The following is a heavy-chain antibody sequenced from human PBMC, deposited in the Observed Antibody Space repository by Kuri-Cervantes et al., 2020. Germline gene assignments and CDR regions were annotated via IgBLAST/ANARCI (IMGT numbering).Heavy chain of an antibody. CDR3: ARDSPEYSSGWYADYFDY. CDR1: GFTFSSYA. Sequence: GESLKISCAASGFTFSSYAMSWVRQAPGKGLEWVAVIWYDGSNKYYADSVKGRFTISRDDSKNTLYLQMNSLRAEDTTVYYCARDSPEYSSGWYADYFDYWGQGTLVTVSS. V-gene: IGHV3-30*04. CDR2: IWYDGSNK. D-gene: IGHD6-19*01. J-gene: IGHJ4*02.